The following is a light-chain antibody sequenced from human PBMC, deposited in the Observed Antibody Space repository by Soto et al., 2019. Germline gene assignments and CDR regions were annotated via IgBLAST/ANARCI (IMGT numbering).Light chain of an antibody. CDR1: QSISNW. J-gene: IGKJ4*01. CDR2: KAS. Sequence: DIQMTQSPSTLSASVGDRVTITCRANQSISNWLAWYQQKPGKPPKLLISKASNLESGVPSRFSGSGSETEFTLTISSLQPDDFATYYCQQYNRYPLLTFAGGTRVDIK. V-gene: IGKV1-5*03. CDR3: QQYNRYPLLT.